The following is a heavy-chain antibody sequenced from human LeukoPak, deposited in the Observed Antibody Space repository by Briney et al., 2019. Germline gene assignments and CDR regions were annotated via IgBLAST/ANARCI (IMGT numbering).Heavy chain of an antibody. CDR2: IYTSGST. CDR1: GGSISSGSYY. Sequence: SQTLSLTCTVSGGSISSGSYYWSWIRQPAGKGLEWFGRIYTSGSTNYNPSLKSRVTISVDTSKNQFSLKLSSVTAADTAVYYCARGPFGYSNPGWGQGTLVTVSS. J-gene: IGHJ4*02. CDR3: ARGPFGYSNPG. D-gene: IGHD4-11*01. V-gene: IGHV4-61*02.